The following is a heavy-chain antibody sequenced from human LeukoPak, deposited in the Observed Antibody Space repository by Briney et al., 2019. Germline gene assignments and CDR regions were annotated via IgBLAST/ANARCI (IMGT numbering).Heavy chain of an antibody. V-gene: IGHV3-7*01. Sequence: GGSLRLSCAASGFTFSTYWMSWVRQAPGKGLEWVANIKQDGSNKYYADSVKGRFTISRDNSKNTLYLQMNSLRAEDTAVYYCARDQGPYVFWGGNYYYYGMDVWGQGTTFTVS. D-gene: IGHD3-3*01. J-gene: IGHJ6*02. CDR3: ARDQGPYVFWGGNYYYYGMDV. CDR1: GFTFSTYW. CDR2: IKQDGSNK.